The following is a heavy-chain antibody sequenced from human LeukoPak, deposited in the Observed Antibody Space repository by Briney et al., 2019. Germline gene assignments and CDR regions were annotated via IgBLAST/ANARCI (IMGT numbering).Heavy chain of an antibody. D-gene: IGHD3-3*01. CDR2: IKSKTGGTT. CDR3: TTETYYDFWSGYYTSREFDY. V-gene: IGHV3-15*01. CDR1: GFTFSNAW. Sequence: GGSLRLSCAASGFTFSNAWMSWVRQAPGKGLEWVGRIKSKTGGTTDYAAPVKGRFTISRDDSKNTLYLQMNSLKTEDTAVYYCTTETYYDFWSGYYTSREFDYWGQGTLVTVSS. J-gene: IGHJ4*02.